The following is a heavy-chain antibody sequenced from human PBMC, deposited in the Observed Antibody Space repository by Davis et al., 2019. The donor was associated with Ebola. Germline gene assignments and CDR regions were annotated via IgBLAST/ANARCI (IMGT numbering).Heavy chain of an antibody. V-gene: IGHV3-21*01. CDR1: GFTFSDYG. Sequence: GESLKISCEASGFTFSDYGMTWVRQAPGKGLEWVSSISSSGSYIYYADSVRCRFTLSRDNTKKSLYMQMNNLRAEDTAVYYCARLPRGGYKDYDPGDVINDAFSVWGQGKMVTVSS. J-gene: IGHJ3*01. D-gene: IGHD5-12*01. CDR3: ARLPRGGYKDYDPGDVINDAFSV. CDR2: ISSSGSYI.